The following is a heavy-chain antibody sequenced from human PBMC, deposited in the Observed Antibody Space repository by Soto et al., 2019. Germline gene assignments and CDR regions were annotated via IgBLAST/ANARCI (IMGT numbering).Heavy chain of an antibody. V-gene: IGHV3-66*01. CDR2: IDIGGNT. CDR3: ARGRGSPCYLGREHYLDY. J-gene: IGHJ4*02. CDR1: GFSVTNNY. D-gene: IGHD3-16*02. Sequence: EVQVVESGGGLVQPGGSLRLSCAASGFSVTNNYMNWVRQAPGKGLEWVSIIDIGGNTYYADSVKDRFTISRDNSRNTLYLHMESLRAEDTAIYYGARGRGSPCYLGREHYLDYWGQGTLVTVS.